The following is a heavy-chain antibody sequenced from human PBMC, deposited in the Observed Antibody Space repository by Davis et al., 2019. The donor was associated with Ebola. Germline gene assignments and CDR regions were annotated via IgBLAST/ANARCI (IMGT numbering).Heavy chain of an antibody. CDR2: IDAYNGNT. J-gene: IGHJ4*02. CDR3: ARGRIHSGSYPY. D-gene: IGHD3-10*01. V-gene: IGHV1-18*04. CDR1: GYTFTNYY. Sequence: AASVKVSCKASGYTFTNYYMHWVRQAPGQGLEWMGWIDAYNGNTNYAQKLQGRVTMTTDTSTSTAYMELRSLRSDDTAVYYCARGRIHSGSYPYWGQGTLVTVSS.